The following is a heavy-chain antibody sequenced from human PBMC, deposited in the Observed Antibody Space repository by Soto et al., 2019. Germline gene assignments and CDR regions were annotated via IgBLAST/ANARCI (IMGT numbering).Heavy chain of an antibody. D-gene: IGHD3-9*01. V-gene: IGHV1-69*02. Sequence: ASVKVSCKASGGTFSIYTIIWVRQAPGQGLEWMGRIIPILGITNYAQKFQGRVTITADKSTSTAYMELSSLRSEDTAVYYCARVRGDILTYGMDVWGQGTTVTVSS. CDR2: IIPILGIT. CDR3: ARVRGDILTYGMDV. J-gene: IGHJ6*02. CDR1: GGTFSIYT.